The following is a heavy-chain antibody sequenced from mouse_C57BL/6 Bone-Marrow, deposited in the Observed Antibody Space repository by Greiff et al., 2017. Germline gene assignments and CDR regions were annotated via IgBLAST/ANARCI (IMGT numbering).Heavy chain of an antibody. CDR2: FDPSDSYT. CDR1: GYTFTSYW. Sequence: QVQLQQPGAELVRPGTSVKLSCKASGYTFTSYWMHWVKQRPGQGLEWIGVFDPSDSYTNYNQKFKGKATLTVDTSSSTVYMQLSSLTSEDSAVYYCARDSNLDYWGQGTTLTVSS. D-gene: IGHD2-5*01. CDR3: ARDSNLDY. V-gene: IGHV1-59*01. J-gene: IGHJ2*01.